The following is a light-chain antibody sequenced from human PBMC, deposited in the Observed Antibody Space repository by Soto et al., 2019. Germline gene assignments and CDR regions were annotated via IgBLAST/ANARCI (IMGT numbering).Light chain of an antibody. V-gene: IGKV1-6*01. J-gene: IGKJ2*01. Sequence: AVQVTQSPSSPSASVGDRVTITCRASQAIRNELGWYQQQQGRAPKLLIYAASTMQSGVPSRFRGSGSGTDFSLTISSLQSEYFATYYCLQGFNYRYTVGQGTNVDIK. CDR1: QAIRNE. CDR3: LQGFNYRYT. CDR2: AAS.